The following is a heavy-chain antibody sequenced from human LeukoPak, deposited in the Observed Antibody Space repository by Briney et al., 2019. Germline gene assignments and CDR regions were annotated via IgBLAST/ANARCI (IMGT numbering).Heavy chain of an antibody. D-gene: IGHD6-13*01. CDR1: GLTFSRYW. CDR3: VRDQGAAGDY. Sequence: PGGSLRLSCAASGLTFSRYWMTWVRQARGKGLEWVANVDEDGSERFYVDSVKGRFTISRDNAENSLYLQMNSLRVEDTALYYCVRDQGAAGDYWGQGTLVTVSS. V-gene: IGHV3-7*01. J-gene: IGHJ4*02. CDR2: VDEDGSER.